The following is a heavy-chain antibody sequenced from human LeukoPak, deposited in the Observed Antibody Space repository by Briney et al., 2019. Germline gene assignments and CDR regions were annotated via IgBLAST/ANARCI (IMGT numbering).Heavy chain of an antibody. Sequence: GGSLRLSCAASGFTFSSYAMSWVRQAPGKGLQWVSTFSGSGGSTYYADSVKGRFTISRDNSKNTLYLQMNSLRAEDTAVYYCAKDRNYYDSSGYYYGDYWGQGTLVTVSS. J-gene: IGHJ4*02. D-gene: IGHD3-22*01. CDR3: AKDRNYYDSSGYYYGDY. V-gene: IGHV3-23*01. CDR2: FSGSGGST. CDR1: GFTFSSYA.